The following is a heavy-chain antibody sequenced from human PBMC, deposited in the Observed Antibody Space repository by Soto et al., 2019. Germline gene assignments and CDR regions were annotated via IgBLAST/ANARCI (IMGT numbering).Heavy chain of an antibody. Sequence: EVQLVESGGGLVKPGGSLRLSCAASGFTFSNYGMNWVRQAPGKGLEWVSSTSSRSSYIYYTNSVKGRFSISRDNAKDSLYMQMNSLRAEETAVYYCARGGFYGDYLDYWGQGTLVTVSS. J-gene: IGHJ4*02. D-gene: IGHD4-17*01. CDR2: TSSRSSYI. V-gene: IGHV3-21*01. CDR1: GFTFSNYG. CDR3: ARGGFYGDYLDY.